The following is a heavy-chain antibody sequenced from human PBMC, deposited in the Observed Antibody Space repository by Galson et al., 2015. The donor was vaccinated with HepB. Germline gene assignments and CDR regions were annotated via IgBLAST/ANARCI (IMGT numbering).Heavy chain of an antibody. CDR2: ISSSGATT. D-gene: IGHD2-2*01. V-gene: IGHV3-11*01. J-gene: IGHJ4*02. CDR1: GFSFSDHY. CDR3: ARHHCTSSRCVYDY. Sequence: SLRLSCAASGFSFSDHYMSWIRQAPGRGLQWLAYISSSGATTDYAGSVKGRFTIPRDNVETSLYLQLNSLRAEDTAVYYCARHHCTSSRCVYDYWGQGTLVTVSS.